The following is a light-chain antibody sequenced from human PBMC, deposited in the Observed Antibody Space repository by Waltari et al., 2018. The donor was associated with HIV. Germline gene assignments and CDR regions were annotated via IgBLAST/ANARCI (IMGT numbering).Light chain of an antibody. J-gene: IGLJ2*01. V-gene: IGLV2-14*01. CDR1: SNDVGGFNY. CDR3: SSYTSSSTRV. Sequence: QSALTQPASVSGSPGQSITISCPGTSNDVGGFNYVSWYQQHPGKAPKLMIYEVSNRPSGVSNRFSVSKSGNTASLTISGLQAEDEADYYCSSYTSSSTRVFGGGTKLTVL. CDR2: EVS.